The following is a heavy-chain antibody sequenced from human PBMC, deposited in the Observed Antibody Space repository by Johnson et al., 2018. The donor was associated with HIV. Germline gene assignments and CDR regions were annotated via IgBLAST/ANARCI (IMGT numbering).Heavy chain of an antibody. Sequence: VQLMESGGGLVKPGGSLRLSCAASGFTFSHAWMTWVRQAPGKGLEWVSGISWNSGSIGYADSVKGRFTISRDNAKNSLYIQMNTLRAEDTDVYYCARACRDGYTCDAFDIWGQGTMVTVSS. CDR1: GFTFSHAW. D-gene: IGHD5-24*01. V-gene: IGHV3-69-1*01. CDR3: ARACRDGYTCDAFDI. CDR2: ISWNSGSI. J-gene: IGHJ3*02.